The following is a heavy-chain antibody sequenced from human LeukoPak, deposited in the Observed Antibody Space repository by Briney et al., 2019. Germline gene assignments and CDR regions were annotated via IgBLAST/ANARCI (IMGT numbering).Heavy chain of an antibody. CDR2: IRSTANGYAT. D-gene: IGHD3-10*01. Sequence: GGSLRLSCAASGFTFSGSAIHWVRQASGKGLEWVGRIRSTANGYATAYAASVKGRFTISRDDSKNTAYLQMDSLKTEDTAVYYCTGNYYGSGSYADFDYWGQGTLVTVSS. V-gene: IGHV3-73*01. CDR3: TGNYYGSGSYADFDY. J-gene: IGHJ4*02. CDR1: GFTFSGSA.